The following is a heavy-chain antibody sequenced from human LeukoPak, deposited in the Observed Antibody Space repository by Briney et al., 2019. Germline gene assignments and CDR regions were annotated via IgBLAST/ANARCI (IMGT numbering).Heavy chain of an antibody. CDR3: ARVSYGMDV. CDR2: IYYSGST. J-gene: IGHJ6*02. CDR1: GGSVSSYY. V-gene: IGHV4-59*02. Sequence: SETLSLTCTVAGGSVSSYYWSWIRQPPGKGLEWIGYIYYSGSTNYNPSLKSRVTISVDTSKNQFSLKLSSVTAADTAVYYCARVSYGMDVWGQGTTVTVSS.